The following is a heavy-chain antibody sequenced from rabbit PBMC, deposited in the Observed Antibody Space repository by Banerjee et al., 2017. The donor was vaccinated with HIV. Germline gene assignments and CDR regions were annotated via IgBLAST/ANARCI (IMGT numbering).Heavy chain of an antibody. D-gene: IGHD4-2*01. J-gene: IGHJ4*01. CDR3: ARDDYVAASYSFNL. V-gene: IGHV1S45*01. CDR2: IYADSSGST. Sequence: QQQLEESGGGLVKPEGSLTLTCTASGFSFSSSYYMCWVRQAPGKGLEWIACIYADSSGSTYYANWAKGRFTITSSTRLNTVSLQMTSLTVADTATYFCARDDYVAASYSFNLWGQGTLVTVS. CDR1: GFSFSSSYY.